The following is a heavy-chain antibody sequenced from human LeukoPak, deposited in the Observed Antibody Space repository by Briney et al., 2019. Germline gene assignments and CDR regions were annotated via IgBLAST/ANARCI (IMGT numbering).Heavy chain of an antibody. J-gene: IGHJ4*02. D-gene: IGHD5-18*01. CDR3: ARGYRTFDY. V-gene: IGHV3-20*04. Sequence: GGSLRLSCAASGFTFGSYGMSWVRQAPGKGLEWVSSINWNGGSTGYADSVKGRFTISRDNAKNSLYLQMNSLRAEDTALYYCARGYRTFDYWGQGTLVTVSS. CDR2: INWNGGST. CDR1: GFTFGSYG.